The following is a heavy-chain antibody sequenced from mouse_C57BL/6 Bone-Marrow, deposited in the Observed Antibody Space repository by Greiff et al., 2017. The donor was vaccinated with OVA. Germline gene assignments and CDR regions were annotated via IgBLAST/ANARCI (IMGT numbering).Heavy chain of an antibody. CDR3: VSSYDGYYRYSIDY. CDR1: GFTFNTYA. CDR2: IRSKSSNYAS. Sequence: EVQGVESGGGLVQPKGSLTLSCAASGFTFNTYAMHWVRQAPGKGLEWVARIRSKSSNYASYYADSVKDRFTISRDDSQSMLYMQMNNLKTEDTAMYYCVSSYDGYYRYSIDYWGQGTTLTVSS. V-gene: IGHV10-3*01. D-gene: IGHD2-3*01. J-gene: IGHJ2*01.